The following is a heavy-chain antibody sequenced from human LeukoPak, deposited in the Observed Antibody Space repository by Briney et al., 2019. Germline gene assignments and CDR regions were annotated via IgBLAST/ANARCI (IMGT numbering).Heavy chain of an antibody. CDR1: GFTFSSYA. D-gene: IGHD1-26*01. CDR2: ISYDGSNK. CDR3: PLGATSGFDY. J-gene: IGHJ4*02. V-gene: IGHV3-30*01. Sequence: HPGRSLRLSCAASGFTFSSYAMHWVRQAPGKGLEWVAVISYDGSNKYYADSVKGRFTISRDNSKNTLYLQMNSLRAEDTAVYYCPLGATSGFDYWGQETLVTVSS.